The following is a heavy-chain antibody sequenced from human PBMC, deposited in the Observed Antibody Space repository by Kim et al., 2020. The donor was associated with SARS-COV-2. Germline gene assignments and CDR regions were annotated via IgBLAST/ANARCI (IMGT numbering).Heavy chain of an antibody. D-gene: IGHD4-4*01. Sequence: PDSVKGRFTISRENAKNSLYLQLNSLRAGDTAVYYCTRVGWALQQYMDVWGKGTTVTVSS. CDR3: TRVGWALQQYMDV. V-gene: IGHV3-13*01. J-gene: IGHJ6*04.